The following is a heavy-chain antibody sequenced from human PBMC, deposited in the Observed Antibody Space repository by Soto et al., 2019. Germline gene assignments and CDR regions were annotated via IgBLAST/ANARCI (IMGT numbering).Heavy chain of an antibody. CDR2: VSGSGGST. V-gene: IGHV3-23*01. CDR1: GFTFSSYA. Sequence: PGGSLRLSCTASGFTFSSYAMSWVRQAPGKGLEWVSTVSGSGGSTYYADSVKGRFTISRDNSKNTLYLQMNSLTTEDTAVCYCAKGAGGGYFDYWGQGTLVTVSS. D-gene: IGHD3-16*01. J-gene: IGHJ4*02. CDR3: AKGAGGGYFDY.